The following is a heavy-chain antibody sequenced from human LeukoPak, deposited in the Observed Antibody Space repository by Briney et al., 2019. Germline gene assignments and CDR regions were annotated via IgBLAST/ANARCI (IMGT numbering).Heavy chain of an antibody. D-gene: IGHD3-10*01. Sequence: GGSLRLSCTGSGFTFSDHYMIWIRQAPGKGLEWISYISSSGTTTYYADSVKGRFTISRANAKTSVYLQMEGLRADDTAVYYCARVGSSRGWFDPWGHGTLVTVSS. CDR1: GFTFSDHY. CDR2: ISSSGTTT. V-gene: IGHV3-11*01. J-gene: IGHJ5*02. CDR3: ARVGSSRGWFDP.